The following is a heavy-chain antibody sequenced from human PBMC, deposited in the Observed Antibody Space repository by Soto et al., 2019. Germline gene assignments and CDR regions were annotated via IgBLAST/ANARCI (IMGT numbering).Heavy chain of an antibody. Sequence: GESLRLSCAASGFTFSNYAVTWVRQAPGKGLEWVSTISGSGGSTYYADSVKGRFTISRDNTKNTLYLQMNSLTAEDTAVYYCGRGLHRYGTAYRGQGSPVPGSS. CDR3: GRGLHRYGTAY. D-gene: IGHD2-8*02. V-gene: IGHV3-23*01. CDR1: GFTFSNYA. J-gene: IGHJ4*01. CDR2: ISGSGGST.